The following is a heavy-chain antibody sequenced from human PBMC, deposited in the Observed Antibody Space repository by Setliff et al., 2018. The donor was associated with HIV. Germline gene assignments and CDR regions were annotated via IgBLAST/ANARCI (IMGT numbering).Heavy chain of an antibody. CDR2: IYTSGST. Sequence: PSETLSLTCNVSGDSLSSSYWSWIRQAPGKGLEWIGYIYTSGSTNYNPSLKSRVTISMDTPKNQFSLKLTSVTAADTAVYYCARGTGSYGSDYWGQGTLVTVSS. CDR1: GDSLSSSY. D-gene: IGHD5-18*01. J-gene: IGHJ4*02. V-gene: IGHV4-4*09. CDR3: ARGTGSYGSDY.